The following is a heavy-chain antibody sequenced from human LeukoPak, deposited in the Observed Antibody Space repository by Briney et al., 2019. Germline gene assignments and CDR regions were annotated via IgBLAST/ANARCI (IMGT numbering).Heavy chain of an antibody. Sequence: SVKVSCKASGGTFSSYTISWVRQAPGQGLEWMGRIIPILGIANYAQKFQGRVSITADKSTSTAYMELSSLRSEDTAVYYCARASYYYYYMDVWGKGTTVTVSS. CDR1: GGTFSSYT. CDR3: ARASYYYYYMDV. V-gene: IGHV1-69*02. J-gene: IGHJ6*03. CDR2: IIPILGIA.